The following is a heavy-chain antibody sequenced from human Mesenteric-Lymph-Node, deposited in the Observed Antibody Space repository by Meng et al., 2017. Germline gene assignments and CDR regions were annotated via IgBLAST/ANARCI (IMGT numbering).Heavy chain of an antibody. J-gene: IGHJ4*02. CDR1: GFTFSSYA. Sequence: GESLKISCVASGFTFSSYAMSWVRQAPGKGLEWVSAISGSGGSTYYADSVKGRFTISRDNSKNTLYLQMNSLRAEDTAVYYCAKDPQEYCSGGSCYQSFYFDYWGQGTLVTVSS. D-gene: IGHD2-15*01. V-gene: IGHV3-23*01. CDR3: AKDPQEYCSGGSCYQSFYFDY. CDR2: ISGSGGST.